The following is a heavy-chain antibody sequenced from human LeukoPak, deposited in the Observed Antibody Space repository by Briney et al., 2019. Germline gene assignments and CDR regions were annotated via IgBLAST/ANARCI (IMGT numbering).Heavy chain of an antibody. V-gene: IGHV4-59*11. Sequence: SETLSLTCAVSAASFSSHYWTWIRQSPGKGLGWIGHIYYIGSTNYNPSLKSRVTISIDTSRNQFSLKLRSVTAADTAVYYCARDLATVTKGFDIWGQGTMVSVSS. CDR1: AASFSSHY. J-gene: IGHJ3*02. CDR3: ARDLATVTKGFDI. D-gene: IGHD4-17*01. CDR2: IYYIGST.